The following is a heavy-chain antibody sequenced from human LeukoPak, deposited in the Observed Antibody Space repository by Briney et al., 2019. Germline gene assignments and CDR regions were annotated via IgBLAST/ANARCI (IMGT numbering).Heavy chain of an antibody. Sequence: GGSLRLSCVASGFTFSSYAMSWVRQAPGKGLEWVSALTGTGGTTYYADSVKGRFTISRDNSKNTLYLQMNSLRAEDTAVYYCAKSPGWFGKSFDYWGQGTLVTVSS. CDR1: GFTFSSYA. J-gene: IGHJ4*02. D-gene: IGHD3-10*01. V-gene: IGHV3-23*01. CDR3: AKSPGWFGKSFDY. CDR2: LTGTGGTT.